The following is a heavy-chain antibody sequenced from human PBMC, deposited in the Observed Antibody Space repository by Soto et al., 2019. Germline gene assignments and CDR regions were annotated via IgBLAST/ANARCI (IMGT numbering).Heavy chain of an antibody. V-gene: IGHV1-8*01. Sequence: QVQLVQSGAEVKKPGASVKVSCKASGYTFTSYDINWVRQATGQGLEWMGWMNPNSGNTGYAQKFQGRVTVAMNTSTSTASMELSSQRSQDTAVYYCAGEKSGDYGYGGQGTLVTVSS. D-gene: IGHD2-15*01. CDR2: MNPNSGNT. CDR1: GYTFTSYD. J-gene: IGHJ4*02. CDR3: AGEKSGDYGY.